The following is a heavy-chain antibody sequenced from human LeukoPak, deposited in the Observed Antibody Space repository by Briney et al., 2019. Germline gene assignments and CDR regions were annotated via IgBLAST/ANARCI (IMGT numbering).Heavy chain of an antibody. V-gene: IGHV1-18*01. J-gene: IGHJ6*02. CDR3: ARASPTIFGVVIRPYYYYGMDV. CDR1: GYTFTSYG. Sequence: ASVTVSCTASGYTFTSYGISWVRQAPGQGLEWMGWICAYNGNTNYAQKLQGRVTMTTDTSTSTAYMELRSLRSDDTAVYYCARASPTIFGVVIRPYYYYGMDVWGQGTTVTVSS. CDR2: ICAYNGNT. D-gene: IGHD3-3*01.